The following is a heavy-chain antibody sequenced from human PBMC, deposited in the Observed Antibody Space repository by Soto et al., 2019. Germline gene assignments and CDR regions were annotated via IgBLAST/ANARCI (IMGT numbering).Heavy chain of an antibody. Sequence: GSLRLSCAASGFTVSSNYMSWVRQAPGKGLEWVSVIYSGGSTYYADSVKGRFTISRDNSKNTLYLQMNSLRAEDTAVYYCARLRGDYGYYYYMDVWGKGTTVTVSS. V-gene: IGHV3-66*04. CDR3: ARLRGDYGYYYYMDV. CDR1: GFTVSSNY. D-gene: IGHD4-17*01. J-gene: IGHJ6*03. CDR2: IYSGGST.